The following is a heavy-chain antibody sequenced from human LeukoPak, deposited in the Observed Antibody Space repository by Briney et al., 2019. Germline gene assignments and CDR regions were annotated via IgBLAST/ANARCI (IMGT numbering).Heavy chain of an antibody. CDR2: IESDGSGA. CDR3: VREIYAVGPAAFDL. J-gene: IGHJ3*01. CDR1: EFTFNKHW. V-gene: IGHV3-74*01. Sequence: GGSLRLSCAASEFTFNKHWMHWVRQAPGKGLVWVSHIESDGSGATYADPVKGRFTISRDNAKNTLYLQMNSLRADDTAVYFCVREIYAVGPAAFDLWGQGTMVTVPS. D-gene: IGHD1-26*01.